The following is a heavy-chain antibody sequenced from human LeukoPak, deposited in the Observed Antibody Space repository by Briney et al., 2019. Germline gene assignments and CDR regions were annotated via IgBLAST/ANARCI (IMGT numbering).Heavy chain of an antibody. D-gene: IGHD4-17*01. CDR3: AKATSMTTLFDY. J-gene: IGHJ4*02. CDR2: IYSGGST. CDR1: GFTVSSNY. Sequence: GGSLRLSCAASGFTVSSNYMSWVRQAPGKGLEWVSVIYSGGSTYYADSVKGRFTISRDNSKNTLYLQMNSLRVEDTAVYCAKATSMTTLFDYWGQGTLVTVSS. V-gene: IGHV3-53*01.